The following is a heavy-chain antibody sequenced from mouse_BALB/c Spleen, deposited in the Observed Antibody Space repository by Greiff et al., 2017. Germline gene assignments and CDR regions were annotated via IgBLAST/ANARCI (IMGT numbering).Heavy chain of an antibody. D-gene: IGHD1-1*01. CDR3: ARQDTTVVARYYFDY. Sequence: VQLQQSGPELVKPGASVKISCKASGYSFTGYFMNWVMQSHGKSLEWIGRINPYNGDTFYNQKFKGKATLTVDKSSSTAHMELRSLASEDSAVYDCARQDTTVVARYYFDYWGQGTTLTVSS. V-gene: IGHV1-20*02. CDR2: INPYNGDT. CDR1: GYSFTGYF. J-gene: IGHJ2*01.